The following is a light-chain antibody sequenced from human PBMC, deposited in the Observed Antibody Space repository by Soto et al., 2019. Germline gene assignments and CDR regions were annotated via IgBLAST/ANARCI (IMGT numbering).Light chain of an antibody. CDR3: QQYGNSRT. CDR2: GAS. Sequence: EIVLTQSPGTLSLSPGERATLSCRASHSLSSSYIVWYQQKPGQAPRLLIYGASSRATGIPDRFSGSGSGTDFTLTISRLEPEDFAVYYCQQYGNSRTFGQGTKVEIK. V-gene: IGKV3-20*01. CDR1: HSLSSSY. J-gene: IGKJ1*01.